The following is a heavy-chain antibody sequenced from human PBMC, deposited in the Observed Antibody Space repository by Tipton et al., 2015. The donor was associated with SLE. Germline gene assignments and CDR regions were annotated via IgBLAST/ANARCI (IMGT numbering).Heavy chain of an antibody. CDR3: ARGPKDNGDYLHFDY. CDR2: IYYSGST. CDR1: GGSISSGGYY. V-gene: IGHV4-31*03. Sequence: TLSLTCTASGGSISSGGYYWSWIRQHPGKGLEWIGYIYYSGSTYYKPSLKSRVTISVDTSRNQFSLKLSSVTAADTAVYYCARGPKDNGDYLHFDYWGQGTLVTVSS. J-gene: IGHJ4*02. D-gene: IGHD4-17*01.